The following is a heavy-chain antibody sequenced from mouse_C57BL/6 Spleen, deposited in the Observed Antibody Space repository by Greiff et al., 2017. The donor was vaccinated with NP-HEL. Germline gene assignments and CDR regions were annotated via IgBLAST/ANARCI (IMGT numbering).Heavy chain of an antibody. J-gene: IGHJ1*03. Sequence: EVKLVESGGGLVKPGGSLKLSCAASGFTFSSYAMSWVRQTPEKRLEWVATISDGGSYTYYPDNVKGRFTISRDNAKNNLYLQMSHLKSEDTAMYYGARDAPFIRGGSSPWYCDVWGTGTTVTVSS. V-gene: IGHV5-4*03. D-gene: IGHD1-1*01. CDR3: ARDAPFIRGGSSPWYCDV. CDR1: GFTFSSYA. CDR2: ISDGGSYT.